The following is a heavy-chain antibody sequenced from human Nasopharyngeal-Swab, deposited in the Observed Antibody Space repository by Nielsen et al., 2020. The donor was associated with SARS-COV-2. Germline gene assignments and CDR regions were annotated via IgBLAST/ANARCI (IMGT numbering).Heavy chain of an antibody. CDR3: ASIAAAGAPGY. CDR2: IYYSGST. J-gene: IGHJ4*02. D-gene: IGHD6-13*01. Sequence: WIRQPPGKGLGWIGSIYYSGSTYYNPSLKSRVTISVDTSKNRFSLKLSSVTAADTAVYYCASIAAAGAPGYWGQGTLVTVSS. V-gene: IGHV4-39*01.